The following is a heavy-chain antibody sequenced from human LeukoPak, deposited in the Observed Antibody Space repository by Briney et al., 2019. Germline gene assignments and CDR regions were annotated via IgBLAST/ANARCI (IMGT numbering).Heavy chain of an antibody. CDR1: GFTFSSYA. CDR3: ARGQPVLRYFDLLNYFDY. Sequence: GGSLRLSCAASGFTFSSYAMHWVRQAPGKGVEWVAVISYDGSNKYYADSVKGRFTISRDNSKNTLYLQMNSLRAEDTAVYYCARGQPVLRYFDLLNYFDYWGQGTLVTVSS. V-gene: IGHV3-30*04. D-gene: IGHD3-9*01. J-gene: IGHJ4*02. CDR2: ISYDGSNK.